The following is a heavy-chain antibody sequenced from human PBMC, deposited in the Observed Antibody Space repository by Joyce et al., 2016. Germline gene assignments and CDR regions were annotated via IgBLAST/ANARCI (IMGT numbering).Heavy chain of an antibody. CDR3: ARSSYTNGIFDY. D-gene: IGHD2-8*01. Sequence: EVQLVESGGGLVKPGGSLRLSCVASGFTFSSYSMSWVRQAPGKGLEWVLSLSSSSSYIKYTDSVKGRFTISRDNAKNSLYLQMNSLRVEDTAVYYCARSSYTNGIFDYWGQGTLVTVSS. CDR2: LSSSSSYI. V-gene: IGHV3-21*01. J-gene: IGHJ4*02. CDR1: GFTFSSYS.